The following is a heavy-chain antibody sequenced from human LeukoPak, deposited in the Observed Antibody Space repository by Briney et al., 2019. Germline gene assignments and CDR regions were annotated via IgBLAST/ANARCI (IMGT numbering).Heavy chain of an antibody. Sequence: PGGSLRLSCAASGFTFSSYEMNCFRQAPGKGLEWVSYISSSGSTIYYADSVKGRFTISRDNAKNSLYLQMNSLRAEDTAVYYCARGSGAFDAFDIWGQGTMVTVSS. CDR1: GFTFSSYE. J-gene: IGHJ3*02. V-gene: IGHV3-48*03. CDR2: ISSSGSTI. D-gene: IGHD1-26*01. CDR3: ARGSGAFDAFDI.